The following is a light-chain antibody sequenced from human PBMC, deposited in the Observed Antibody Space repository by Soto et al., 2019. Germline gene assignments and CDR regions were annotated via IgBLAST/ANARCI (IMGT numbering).Light chain of an antibody. CDR3: CSYAGSSAYV. J-gene: IGLJ1*01. CDR1: SSDVGGYNH. CDR2: DVS. V-gene: IGLV2-11*01. Sequence: QSALTQPRSVSGSPGQSVTISCTGTSSDVGGYNHVSWYQQNPGEAPKVMIFDVSKRPSGVPDRFSGSKSDNTASLTISGLQAEDEADYYCCSYAGSSAYVFGAGTKLTV.